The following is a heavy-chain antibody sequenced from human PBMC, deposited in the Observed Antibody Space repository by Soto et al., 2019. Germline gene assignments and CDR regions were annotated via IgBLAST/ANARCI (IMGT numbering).Heavy chain of an antibody. J-gene: IGHJ5*02. CDR3: AREIGDYNWFDP. V-gene: IGHV4-59*01. D-gene: IGHD2-21*01. CDR2: IYYSGST. CDR1: GGSISSYY. Sequence: ETLSLTCTVSGGSISSYYWSWIRQPPGKGLEWIGYIYYSGSTNYNPSLKSRVTISVDTSKSQFSLKLSSVTAADTAVYYCAREIGDYNWFDPWGQGTLVTVSS.